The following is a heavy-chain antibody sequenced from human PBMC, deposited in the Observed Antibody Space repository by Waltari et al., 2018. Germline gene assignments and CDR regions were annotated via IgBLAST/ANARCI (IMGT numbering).Heavy chain of an antibody. V-gene: IGHV3-23*04. D-gene: IGHD3-10*01. CDR3: AKVASPRGYYFDY. CDR1: GFTFRRYA. CDR2: IRGSGVST. Sequence: EVQLVESGGGLVQPGGSLRLSCAASGFTFRRYALRRVRRAPGKGVEWVSAIRGSGVSTYYADSVKGRFTISRDNSKNTLYLQMNSLRAEDTAVYYCAKVASPRGYYFDYWGQGTLVTVSS. J-gene: IGHJ4*02.